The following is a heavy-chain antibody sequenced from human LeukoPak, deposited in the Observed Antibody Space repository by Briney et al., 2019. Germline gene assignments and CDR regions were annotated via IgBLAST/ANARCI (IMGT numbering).Heavy chain of an antibody. D-gene: IGHD3-16*01. CDR1: GYTFTSYG. CDR2: ISAYNGNT. V-gene: IGHV1-18*04. J-gene: IGHJ6*04. Sequence: ASVKVSCKASGYTFTSYGISWVRQAPGQGLEWMGWISAYNGNTNYAQKLQGGVTMTTDTSTSTAYMELRGLRSDDTAVYYCARISGGKGSHYYYYGMDVWGKGTTVTASS. CDR3: ARISGGKGSHYYYYGMDV.